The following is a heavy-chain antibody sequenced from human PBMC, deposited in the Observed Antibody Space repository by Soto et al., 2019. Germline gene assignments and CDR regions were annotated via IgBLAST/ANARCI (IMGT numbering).Heavy chain of an antibody. CDR1: GFTFSSYA. Sequence: QVQLVESGGGVVQPGRSLRLSCAASGFTFSSYAMHWVRQAPGKGLEWVAVISYDGSNKYYADSVKGRFTISRDNSKNTLYLQMNSLIAEDTAVYYCARKQLVNYYYGMDVWGQGTTVTVSS. J-gene: IGHJ6*02. V-gene: IGHV3-30-3*01. CDR3: ARKQLVNYYYGMDV. D-gene: IGHD6-6*01. CDR2: ISYDGSNK.